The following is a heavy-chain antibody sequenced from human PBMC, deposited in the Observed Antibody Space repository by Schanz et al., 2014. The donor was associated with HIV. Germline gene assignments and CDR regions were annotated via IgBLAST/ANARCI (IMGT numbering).Heavy chain of an antibody. J-gene: IGHJ4*02. CDR1: GFTFSIDA. V-gene: IGHV3-23*01. D-gene: IGHD4-4*01. Sequence: EVRLLESGGGLVQPGGSLRLSCAAFGFTFSIDAMSWVRQAPGKGLEWVSSISRTGGSTYYADSVKGRFTISRDNSKNTLYLQMNSLRAEDTAVYYCAKEAVTTFFDYWGQGTLVTVSS. CDR2: ISRTGGST. CDR3: AKEAVTTFFDY.